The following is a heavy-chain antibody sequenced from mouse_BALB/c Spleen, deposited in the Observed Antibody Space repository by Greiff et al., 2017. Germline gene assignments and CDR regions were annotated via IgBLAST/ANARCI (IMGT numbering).Heavy chain of an antibody. CDR2: IYPYNGGT. D-gene: IGHD2-1*01. CDR3: AGGYYGNYEGAMDY. V-gene: IGHV1S29*02. J-gene: IGHJ4*01. Sequence: EVQLQQSGPELVKPGASVKISCKASGYTFTDYNMHWVKQSHGKSLEWIGYIYPYNGGTGYNQKFKSKATLTVDNSSSTAYMELRSLTSEDSAVYYCAGGYYGNYEGAMDYWGQGTSVTVSS. CDR1: GYTFTDYN.